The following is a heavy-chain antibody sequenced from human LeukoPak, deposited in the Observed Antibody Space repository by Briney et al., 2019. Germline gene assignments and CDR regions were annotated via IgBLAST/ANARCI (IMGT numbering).Heavy chain of an antibody. Sequence: ASVKVSCKASGYTFTSYDINWLRQATGQGLEWMGWMNPNSGNTGYAQKFQGRVTITRNTSISTAYMELSSLRSEDTAVYYCARVPARNYYYYYMDVWGKGTTVTVSS. CDR1: GYTFTSYD. CDR2: MNPNSGNT. D-gene: IGHD2-2*01. CDR3: ARVPARNYYYYYMDV. J-gene: IGHJ6*03. V-gene: IGHV1-8*03.